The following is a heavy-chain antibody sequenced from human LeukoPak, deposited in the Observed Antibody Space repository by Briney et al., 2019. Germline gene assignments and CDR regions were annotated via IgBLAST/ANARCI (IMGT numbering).Heavy chain of an antibody. Sequence: ASVKVSCKASGYTFTGYYMHWVRQAPGQGLEWMGWINPNSGGTNYAQKFQGRVTMTRDTSISTAYMELSRLRSDDTAVYYCARDRYSGYVYNDYWGQGTLVTVSS. CDR1: GYTFTGYY. J-gene: IGHJ4*02. D-gene: IGHD5-12*01. V-gene: IGHV1-2*02. CDR3: ARDRYSGYVYNDY. CDR2: INPNSGGT.